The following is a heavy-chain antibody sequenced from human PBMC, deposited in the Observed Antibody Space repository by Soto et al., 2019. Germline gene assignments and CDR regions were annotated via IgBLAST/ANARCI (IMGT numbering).Heavy chain of an antibody. J-gene: IGHJ5*02. CDR2: ISSSSSTI. D-gene: IGHD3-22*01. Sequence: GGSLRLSCAASGFTFSSYSMNWVRQAPGKGLEWVSYISSSSSTIYYADSVKGRFTISRDNAKNSLHLQMNSLRDEDTAVYYCARDVDSGGYYNWFDPWSQGTLVTVSS. V-gene: IGHV3-48*02. CDR1: GFTFSSYS. CDR3: ARDVDSGGYYNWFDP.